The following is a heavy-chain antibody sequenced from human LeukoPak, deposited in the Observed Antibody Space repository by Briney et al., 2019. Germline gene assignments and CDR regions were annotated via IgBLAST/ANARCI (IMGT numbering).Heavy chain of an antibody. CDR1: GYTFTNYG. Sequence: ASVKVSCTGSGYTFTNYGLSWVRQAPGQGLEWMGWVSGYNDNTYYAQNLQGRVTMTTDTSTSTAYMEVRSLRSDDTAVYYCARDLAYCGGDCYYDTFDIWGQGTKVSVSS. V-gene: IGHV1-18*01. J-gene: IGHJ3*02. D-gene: IGHD2-21*02. CDR3: ARDLAYCGGDCYYDTFDI. CDR2: VSGYNDNT.